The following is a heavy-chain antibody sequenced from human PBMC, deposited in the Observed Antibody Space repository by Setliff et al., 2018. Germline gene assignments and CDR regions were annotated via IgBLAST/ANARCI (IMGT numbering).Heavy chain of an antibody. CDR2: IYYTGNT. D-gene: IGHD1-26*01. CDR3: ARDIGTYLPAGAFDI. CDR1: GGSISSYY. J-gene: IGHJ3*02. V-gene: IGHV4-59*01. Sequence: KTSETLSLTCTVSGGSISSYYWSWIRQPPGKGLEWIGYIYYTGNTDYNPSLKSRVTISIDTSKNQFSLRLNSVTAADTAVYYCARDIGTYLPAGAFDIWGQGTMVT.